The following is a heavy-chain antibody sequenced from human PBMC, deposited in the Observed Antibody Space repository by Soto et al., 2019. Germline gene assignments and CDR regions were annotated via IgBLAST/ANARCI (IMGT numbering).Heavy chain of an antibody. J-gene: IGHJ4*02. D-gene: IGHD3-9*01. CDR1: GGSISSYY. V-gene: IGHV4-59*01. Sequence: SETLSLTCTVSGGSISSYYWSWIRQPPGKGLEWIGYIYYSGSTNYNPSLRSRVTISVDTSKNQFSLKLSSVTAADTAVYYCARSRYYDILTGPYYFDYWGQGTLVTVSS. CDR2: IYYSGST. CDR3: ARSRYYDILTGPYYFDY.